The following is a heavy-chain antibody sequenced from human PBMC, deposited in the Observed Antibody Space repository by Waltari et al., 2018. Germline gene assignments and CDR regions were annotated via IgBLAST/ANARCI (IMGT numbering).Heavy chain of an antibody. CDR2: IYQSGST. J-gene: IGHJ4*02. CDR1: GYSISSGYY. CDR3: ARGINSGPHY. Sequence: QVQLQESGPGLVKPSETLSLTCAVSGYSISSGYYWGWIRQPPGKGLEWIGSIYQSGSTYYNPSLKSRVTISVDTSKNQFSLKLSSVTAADTAVYYCARGINSGPHYWGQGTLVTVSS. D-gene: IGHD1-20*01. V-gene: IGHV4-38-2*01.